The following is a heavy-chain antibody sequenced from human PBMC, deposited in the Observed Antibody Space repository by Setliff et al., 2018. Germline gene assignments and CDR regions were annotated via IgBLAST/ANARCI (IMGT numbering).Heavy chain of an antibody. D-gene: IGHD3-22*01. CDR3: ASTLYYYDSSGYGAFDI. V-gene: IGHV5-51*01. CDR1: GYSFTSYW. J-gene: IGHJ3*02. CDR2: IYPGDSDT. Sequence: GESLKISCKGSGYSFTSYWIGWVRQMPGKGLEWMGIIYPGDSDTRYSPSFQGQVTISADKSISTAYLEWSSLKASDTAMYYCASTLYYYDSSGYGAFDIWGQGTMVTVSS.